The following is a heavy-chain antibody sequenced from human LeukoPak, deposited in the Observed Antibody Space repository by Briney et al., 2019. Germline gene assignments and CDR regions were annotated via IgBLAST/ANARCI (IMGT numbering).Heavy chain of an antibody. CDR2: IYYSGST. CDR3: ARLFSSGTYYFDY. Sequence: SETLSLTCTVSSGSIISNSYYWGWIRQPPGKELEWIGSIYYSGSTYYNPSLKSRVTISVDTSKNQFSLNLSSVTAADTAVYYCARLFSSGTYYFDYWGQGTLVTVSS. J-gene: IGHJ4*02. V-gene: IGHV4-39*01. D-gene: IGHD3-3*01. CDR1: SGSIISNSYY.